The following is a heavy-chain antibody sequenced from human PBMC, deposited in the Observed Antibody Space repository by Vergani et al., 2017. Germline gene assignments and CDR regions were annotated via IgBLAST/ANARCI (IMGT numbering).Heavy chain of an antibody. CDR1: GYTFTGYY. D-gene: IGHD1-26*01. CDR2: INPNSGGT. J-gene: IGHJ6*02. V-gene: IGHV1-2*04. CDR3: AGVELLLSGGDYYYGMDV. Sequence: QVQLVQSGAEVKKPGASVKVSCKASGYTFTGYYMHWVRQAPGQGLEWMGWINPNSGGTHYAQKFQGWVTMTRDTSISTAYMELSRLRSDDTAVYYCAGVELLLSGGDYYYGMDVWGQGTTVTVSS.